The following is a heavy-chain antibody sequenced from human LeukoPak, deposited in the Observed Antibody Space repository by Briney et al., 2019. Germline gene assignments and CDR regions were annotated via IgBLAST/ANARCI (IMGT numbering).Heavy chain of an antibody. D-gene: IGHD3-10*01. V-gene: IGHV4-59*01. Sequence: SETLSLTCTVSGGSISSYYWSWIRQPPGKGLEWIGYIYYSGSTNYNPSLKSRVTISVDTSKNQFSLKLSSVTAADTAVYYCARSYLTMVRGVRGRAFDIWGQGTMVTVSS. CDR3: ARSYLTMVRGVRGRAFDI. CDR1: GGSISSYY. CDR2: IYYSGST. J-gene: IGHJ3*02.